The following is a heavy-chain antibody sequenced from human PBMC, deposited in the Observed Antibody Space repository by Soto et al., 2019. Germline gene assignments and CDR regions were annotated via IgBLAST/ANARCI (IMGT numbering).Heavy chain of an antibody. J-gene: IGHJ4*02. V-gene: IGHV3-23*01. CDR2: ISDSGGST. D-gene: IGHD6-13*01. Sequence: GGSLRLSCAASGFTFSTYAMSWVRQAPGKGLEWVSTISDSGGSTYYADSVKGRFTISRDNSKNTLYLQMSSLRAEDTAVYYCAKDRDGSYWYGLNYFDYWGQGTLVTVSS. CDR3: AKDRDGSYWYGLNYFDY. CDR1: GFTFSTYA.